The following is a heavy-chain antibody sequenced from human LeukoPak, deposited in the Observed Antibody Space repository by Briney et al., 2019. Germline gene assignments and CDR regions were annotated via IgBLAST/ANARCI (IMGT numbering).Heavy chain of an antibody. V-gene: IGHV3-21*01. D-gene: IGHD3-10*01. Sequence: GGSLRLSCAASGFTFSSYSMNWVRQAPGKGLEWVSSISSSSSYIYYADSVKGRFTISRDNAKNSLYLQMNSLRAEDTAVYYCARDRGITMARETDYWGQGTLVTVSS. CDR1: GFTFSSYS. CDR2: ISSSSSYI. CDR3: ARDRGITMARETDY. J-gene: IGHJ4*02.